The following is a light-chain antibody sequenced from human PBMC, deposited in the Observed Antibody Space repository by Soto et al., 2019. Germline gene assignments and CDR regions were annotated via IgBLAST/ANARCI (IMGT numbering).Light chain of an antibody. V-gene: IGKV1D-12*01. CDR2: AAP. CDR1: QSISSW. J-gene: IGKJ4*01. CDR3: QQANSFPLT. Sequence: DIQMTQSPSSVSASVGDRVTITCRASQSISSWLAWYQQKPGEAPKLLIYAAPSLQSGVPSRFSGSGSGTDFTLTISSLQPEDFATYYCQQANSFPLTFGGGTKVEIK.